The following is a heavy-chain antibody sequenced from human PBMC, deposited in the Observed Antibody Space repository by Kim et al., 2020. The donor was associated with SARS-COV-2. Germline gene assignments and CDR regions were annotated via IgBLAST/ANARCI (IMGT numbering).Heavy chain of an antibody. CDR2: ISSSSSYI. CDR3: ASMFPRRYSSSWYVEGTYYYYGMDV. Sequence: GGSLRLSCAASGFTFSSYSMNWVRQAPGKGLEWVSSISSSSSYIYYADSVKGRFTISRDNAKNSLYLQMNSLRAEDTAVYYCASMFPRRYSSSWYVEGTYYYYGMDVWGQGTTVTVSS. CDR1: GFTFSSYS. V-gene: IGHV3-21*01. J-gene: IGHJ6*02. D-gene: IGHD6-13*01.